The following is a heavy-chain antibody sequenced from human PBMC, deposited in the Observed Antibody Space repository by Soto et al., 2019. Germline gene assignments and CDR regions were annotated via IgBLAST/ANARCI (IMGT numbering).Heavy chain of an antibody. CDR1: GYTFASYG. V-gene: IGHV1-18*01. CDR3: ARVRGPGTPQLVRKYYYYYMDV. Sequence: GASVKVSCKASGYTFASYGISWVRQAPGQGLEWMGWISAYNGNTNYAQKLQGRVTMTTDTSTSTAYMELRSLRSDDTAVYYCARVRGPGTPQLVRKYYYYYMDVWGKGTTVTVSS. CDR2: ISAYNGNT. J-gene: IGHJ6*03. D-gene: IGHD6-6*01.